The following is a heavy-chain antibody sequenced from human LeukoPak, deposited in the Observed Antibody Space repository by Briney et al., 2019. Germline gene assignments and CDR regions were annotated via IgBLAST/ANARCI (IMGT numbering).Heavy chain of an antibody. CDR1: GFTFSSCA. V-gene: IGHV3-23*01. J-gene: IGHJ4*02. Sequence: GGSLRLSCAASGFTFSSCAMSWVRQAPGKGLEWVSAISGSGGSTYYADSVKGRFTISRDNSKNTLYLQMNSLRAEDTAVYYCAKADSKLAYCGGDCYSWGQGTLVTVSS. CDR2: ISGSGGST. CDR3: AKADSKLAYCGGDCYS. D-gene: IGHD2-21*01.